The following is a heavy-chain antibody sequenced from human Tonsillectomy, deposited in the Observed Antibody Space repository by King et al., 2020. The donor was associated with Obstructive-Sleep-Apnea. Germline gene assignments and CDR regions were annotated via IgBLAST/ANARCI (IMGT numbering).Heavy chain of an antibody. J-gene: IGHJ6*02. D-gene: IGHD6-19*01. CDR1: GFTFSSYG. CDR2: ISYVGSNK. Sequence: VQLVESGGGVVQPGRSLRLSCAASGFTFSSYGMHWFRQAPGKGLGWVAVISYVGSNKYYADSVKGRFTISRDNSKNTLYLQKNSLRAEDTAVYYCAKPAYSSGWYSAFYYYGMDVWGQGTTVTVSS. V-gene: IGHV3-30*18. CDR3: AKPAYSSGWYSAFYYYGMDV.